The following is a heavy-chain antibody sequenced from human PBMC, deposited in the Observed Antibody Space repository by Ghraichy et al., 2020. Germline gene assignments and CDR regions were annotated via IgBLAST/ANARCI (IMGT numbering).Heavy chain of an antibody. CDR1: GFTFSSYY. CDR3: VKDRGTFCFDS. J-gene: IGHJ4*02. Sequence: GESLNISCAASGFTFSSYYMHWVRQAPGKGLVWVSLITPDGTATIDADSVMGRFTISRDNAKNTVSLQMNSLRAEDTAICYCVKDRGTFCFDSWGQGTLVTVSS. V-gene: IGHV3-74*01. D-gene: IGHD2/OR15-2a*01. CDR2: ITPDGTAT.